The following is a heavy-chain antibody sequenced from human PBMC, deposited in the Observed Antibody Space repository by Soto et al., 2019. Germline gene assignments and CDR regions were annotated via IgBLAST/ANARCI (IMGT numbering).Heavy chain of an antibody. D-gene: IGHD2-8*02. CDR2: IIPIVDIP. J-gene: IGHJ6*02. CDR1: GGTFSRYT. V-gene: IGHV1-69*02. Sequence: QVQLVQSGAEVKKPGSSVKVSCKASGGTFSRYTFTWVRQAPGQGLEWMGRIIPIVDIPNYALKFQGRVTITADKSTSTAYMELSRLTSDDTAVYYCASHFTGVLVLGTSPPGGDNFGWDVWGQGTTVSVS. CDR3: ASHFTGVLVLGTSPPGGDNFGWDV.